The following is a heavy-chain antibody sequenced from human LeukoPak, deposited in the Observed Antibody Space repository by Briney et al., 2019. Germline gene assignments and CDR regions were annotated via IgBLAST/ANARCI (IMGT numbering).Heavy chain of an antibody. Sequence: SETLSLTCTVSGDSISSITYYWAWIRQPPGKGLEWIGYIYYSGSTNYNPSLKSRVTISVDTSKNQFSLKLSSVTAADTAVYYCARQVSVGAFFDYWGQGTLVTVSS. J-gene: IGHJ4*02. CDR1: GDSISSITYY. V-gene: IGHV4-61*05. D-gene: IGHD1-26*01. CDR3: ARQVSVGAFFDY. CDR2: IYYSGST.